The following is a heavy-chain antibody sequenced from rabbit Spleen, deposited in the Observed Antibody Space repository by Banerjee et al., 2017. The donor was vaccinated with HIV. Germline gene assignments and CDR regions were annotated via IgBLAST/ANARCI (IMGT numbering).Heavy chain of an antibody. J-gene: IGHJ4*01. Sequence: QSLEESGGGLVQPEGSLALTCKASGFSFSSSDYICWVRQAPGKGLEWISCIAGSSSGFTYSATWAKGRFTISKTSSTTVTLQMTSLTAADTATYFCARANSGGIYYFNLWGPGTLVTVS. V-gene: IGHV1S40*01. D-gene: IGHD1-1*01. CDR2: IAGSSSGFT. CDR1: GFSFSSSDY. CDR3: ARANSGGIYYFNL.